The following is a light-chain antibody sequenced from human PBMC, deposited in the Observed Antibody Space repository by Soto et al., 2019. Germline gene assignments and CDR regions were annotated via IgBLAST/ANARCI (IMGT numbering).Light chain of an antibody. CDR2: GAS. CDR1: QSVSNNY. V-gene: IGKV3-20*01. J-gene: IGKJ1*01. Sequence: EVVLTQSPGTLSLSPRVRATLSCRASQSVSNNYLAWYQQQPGQAPRLLIYGASNRATGIPDRFSGSGSGTDFTLTISRLEPEDFAVYYCQQYGSSGTFGQGTKVDI. CDR3: QQYGSSGT.